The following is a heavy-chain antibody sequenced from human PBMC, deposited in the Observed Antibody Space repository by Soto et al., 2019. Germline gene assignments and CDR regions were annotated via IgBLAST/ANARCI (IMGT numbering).Heavy chain of an antibody. J-gene: IGHJ6*02. CDR3: ARRNYYDSSGYYGYYYYGMDV. V-gene: IGHV5-51*01. CDR2: IYPGDSDT. CDR1: GYSFTSYW. Sequence: PGESLKISCKGSGYSFTSYWIGWVRQMPGKGLEWMGIIYPGDSDTRYSPSFQGQVTISADKSISTAYLQWSSLKASDTAMYYCARRNYYDSSGYYGYYYYGMDVWGQGTTVTVSS. D-gene: IGHD3-22*01.